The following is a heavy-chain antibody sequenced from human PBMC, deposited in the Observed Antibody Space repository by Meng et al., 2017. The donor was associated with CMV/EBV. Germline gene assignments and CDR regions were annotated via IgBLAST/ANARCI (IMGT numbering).Heavy chain of an antibody. J-gene: IGHJ4*02. D-gene: IGHD6-13*01. CDR2: ISSSSSYI. CDR1: AFTFSGYS. V-gene: IGHV3-21*01. CDR3: ARDSSSWYCDY. Sequence: VMLVESGGGLVKPGGSLSLSCASSAFTFSGYSMTWVRQAPGKGLEWVSSISSSSSYIYYADSVKGRFTISRYNAKNSLYLQMNSLRAEDTSVYYCARDSSSWYCDYWGQGTLVTVSS.